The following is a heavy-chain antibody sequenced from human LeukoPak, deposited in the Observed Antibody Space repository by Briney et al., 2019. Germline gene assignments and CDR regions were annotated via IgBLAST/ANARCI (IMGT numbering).Heavy chain of an antibody. Sequence: GGSLRLSCAASGFNFISYEMNWVRQAPGKCLEWMSYISSSGTIYYAESVKGRFTISRDDGKSELYLQMNSLRAEDTATYFCSRHDDGAGTYYFSYYMDVWGRGTTVTVSS. D-gene: IGHD3-10*01. CDR3: SRHDDGAGTYYFSYYMDV. V-gene: IGHV3-48*03. J-gene: IGHJ6*03. CDR2: ISSSGTI. CDR1: GFNFISYE.